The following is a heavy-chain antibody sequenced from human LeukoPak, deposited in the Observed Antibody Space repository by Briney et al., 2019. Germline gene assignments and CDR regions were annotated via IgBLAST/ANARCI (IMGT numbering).Heavy chain of an antibody. CDR2: IYYSGST. J-gene: IGHJ4*02. Sequence: PSETLSLTCTVYGGSISSYYWSWIRQPPGKGLEWIGYIYYSGSTNYNPSLKSRVTISVDTSKNQFSLKLSSVTAADTAVYYCAREVVRGVLYYFDYWGQGTLVTVSS. D-gene: IGHD3-10*01. CDR1: GGSISSYY. CDR3: AREVVRGVLYYFDY. V-gene: IGHV4-59*01.